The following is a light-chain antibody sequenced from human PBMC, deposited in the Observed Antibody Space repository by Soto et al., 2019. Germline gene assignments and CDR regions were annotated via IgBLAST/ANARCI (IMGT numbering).Light chain of an antibody. CDR3: QQYHTYWT. Sequence: DIQMTQSPSTLSASVGDRVTITCRASQSISYWLAWYQQKPGKAPKVLIYQASSLESGAPSRFSGSGSGTEFTLTINSLQPDDLATYYCQQYHTYWTFGQGTKVEIK. V-gene: IGKV1-5*01. CDR2: QAS. J-gene: IGKJ1*01. CDR1: QSISYW.